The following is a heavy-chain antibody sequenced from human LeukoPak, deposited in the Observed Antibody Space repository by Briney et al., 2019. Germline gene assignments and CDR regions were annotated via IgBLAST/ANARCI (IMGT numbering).Heavy chain of an antibody. CDR1: GGSISSRNW. D-gene: IGHD3-3*01. CDR3: ARDLTTIFGVVIIWFTAFDI. Sequence: SETLSLTCAVSGGSISSRNWWSWVCQPPGKGLEWIGEIYHSGSTNYNPSLKSRVTISVDKSKNQFSLKLSSVTAADTAVYYCARDLTTIFGVVIIWFTAFDIWGQGTMVTVSS. CDR2: IYHSGST. J-gene: IGHJ3*02. V-gene: IGHV4-4*02.